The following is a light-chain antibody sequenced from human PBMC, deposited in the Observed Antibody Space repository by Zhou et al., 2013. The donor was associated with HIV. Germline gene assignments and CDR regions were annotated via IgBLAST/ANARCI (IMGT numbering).Light chain of an antibody. CDR1: QSVSSNY. Sequence: EIVLTQSPGTLSLSPGERATLSCRASQSVSSNYLAWYQQRSGQAPRRLIYGASTRATGIPDRFSGSGSGTDFTLTISRLEPEDFAVYYCQQYGSSPGAFGQGTKVEV. J-gene: IGKJ1*01. CDR3: QQYGSSPGA. V-gene: IGKV3-20*01. CDR2: GAS.